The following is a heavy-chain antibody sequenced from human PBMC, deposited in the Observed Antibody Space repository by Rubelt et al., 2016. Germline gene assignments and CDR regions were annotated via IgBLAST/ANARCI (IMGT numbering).Heavy chain of an antibody. D-gene: IGHD6-19*01. V-gene: IGHV4-59*08. CDR1: GGSISSYY. CDR2: IYYRGST. Sequence: QVQLQESGPGLVKPSETLSLTCTVSGGSISSYYWSWIRQPPGKGLEWIGYIYYRGSTNYNPPLRSRVTNSVETSKNQFSLKLSSVTAADTAVYYCARHGVSSGWYFDYWGQGTLVTVSS. CDR3: ARHGVSSGWYFDY. J-gene: IGHJ4*02.